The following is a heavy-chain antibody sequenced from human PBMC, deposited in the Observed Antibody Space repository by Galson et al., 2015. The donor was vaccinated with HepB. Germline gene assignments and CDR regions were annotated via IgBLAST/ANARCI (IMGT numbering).Heavy chain of an antibody. CDR1: GGSISSSSYY. CDR3: ARRWPPARQQPLPNYYYYYGMDV. J-gene: IGHJ6*02. CDR2: IYYSGST. V-gene: IGHV4-39*01. D-gene: IGHD6-25*01. Sequence: ETLSLTCTVSGGSISSSSYYWGWIRQPPGKGLEWIGSIYYSGSTYYNPSLKSRVTISVDTSKNQFSLKLSSVTAADTAVYYCARRWPPARQQPLPNYYYYYGMDVWGQGTTVTVSS.